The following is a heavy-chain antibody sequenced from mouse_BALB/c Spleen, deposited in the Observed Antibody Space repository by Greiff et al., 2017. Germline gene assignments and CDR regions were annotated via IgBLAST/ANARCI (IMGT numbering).Heavy chain of an antibody. CDR1: GYSITSGYY. V-gene: IGHV3-6*02. CDR3: ARGGSYYAMDY. Sequence: DVKLQESGPGLVKPSQSLSLTCSVTGYSITSGYYWNWIRQFPGNKLEWMGYISYDGSNNYNPSLKNRISITRDTSKNQFFLKLNSVTTEDTATYYCARGGSYYAMDYWGQGTSVTVSS. J-gene: IGHJ4*01. CDR2: ISYDGSN.